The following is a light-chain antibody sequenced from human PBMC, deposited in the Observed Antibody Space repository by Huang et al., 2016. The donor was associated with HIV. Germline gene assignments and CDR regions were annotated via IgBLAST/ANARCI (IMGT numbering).Light chain of an antibody. Sequence: EIVLTQSPATLSVTPGEGVTLSCRASQPIASDLAWYQHRLGQSPKLLIYGASTRATGIPPRFSGSGSGSDFSLSITDLQSEDFGLYYCQQYHSWSPLTFGGGTKVEIK. CDR1: QPIASD. J-gene: IGKJ4*01. V-gene: IGKV3-15*01. CDR2: GAS. CDR3: QQYHSWSPLT.